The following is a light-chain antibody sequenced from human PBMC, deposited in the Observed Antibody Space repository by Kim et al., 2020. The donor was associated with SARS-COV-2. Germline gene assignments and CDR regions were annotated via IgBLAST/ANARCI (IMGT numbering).Light chain of an antibody. CDR2: QYS. J-gene: IGLJ2*01. V-gene: IGLV3-1*01. CDR3: QAWDSSPADVV. Sequence: PGQTASITCSGDKLEDNYACWYHQMPRQSPVLVIHQYSKQPSGIPERFSRSNSVNTATLTIRGTQAMDEADYYFQAWDSSPADVVFGGGTQLTVL. CDR1: KLEDNY.